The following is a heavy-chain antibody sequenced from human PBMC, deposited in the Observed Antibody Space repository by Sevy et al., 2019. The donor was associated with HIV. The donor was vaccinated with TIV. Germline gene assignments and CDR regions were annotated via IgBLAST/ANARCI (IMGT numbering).Heavy chain of an antibody. CDR3: ARTLYYYDSSGYSIFDY. Sequence: GGSLRLSCAASGFTFSNAWMSWVRQAPGKGVEWVANIKQDGSEKYYVDSVKGRFTISRDNAKSSLSLQMNSLRAEDTAVYYCARTLYYYDSSGYSIFDYWGQGTLVTVSS. CDR1: GFTFSNAW. J-gene: IGHJ4*02. D-gene: IGHD3-22*01. CDR2: IKQDGSEK. V-gene: IGHV3-7*01.